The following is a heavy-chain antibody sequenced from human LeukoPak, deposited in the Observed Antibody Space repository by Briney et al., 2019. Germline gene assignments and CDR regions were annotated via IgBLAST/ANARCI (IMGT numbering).Heavy chain of an antibody. Sequence: GASVKVSCKASGYTFTGYYMHWVRQAPGQGLEWMGWINPNSGGTNYAQEFQGRVTMTRDTSISTAYMELSRLRSDDTAVYYCARADSIVWFGELSFDPWGQGTLVTVSS. J-gene: IGHJ5*02. CDR2: INPNSGGT. CDR1: GYTFTGYY. V-gene: IGHV1-2*02. CDR3: ARADSIVWFGELSFDP. D-gene: IGHD3-10*01.